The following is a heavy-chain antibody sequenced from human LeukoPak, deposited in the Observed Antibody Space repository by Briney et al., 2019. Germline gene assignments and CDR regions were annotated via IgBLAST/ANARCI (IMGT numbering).Heavy chain of an antibody. CDR3: ARVVAAVAGTHFDY. J-gene: IGHJ4*02. CDR2: ISAYNGNT. CDR1: GGTFSSYG. V-gene: IGHV1-18*01. D-gene: IGHD6-19*01. Sequence: ASVKVSCKASGGTFSSYGISWVRQAPGQGLEWMGWISAYNGNTNYAQKLQGRVTMTTDTSTSTAYMELRSLRSDDTAVYYCARVVAAVAGTHFDYWGQGTLVTVSS.